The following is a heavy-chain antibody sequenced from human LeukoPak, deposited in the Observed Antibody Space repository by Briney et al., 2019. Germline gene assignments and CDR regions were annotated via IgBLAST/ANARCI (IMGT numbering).Heavy chain of an antibody. J-gene: IGHJ4*02. CDR1: GFTLSGYW. D-gene: IGHD3-22*01. V-gene: IGHV3-74*01. CDR2: IQSDGITT. Sequence: PGGSLRLSCAVSGFTLSGYWMHWVRQAPGKGLVWVSRIQSDGITTSYADSVRGRFTISRDNAKNTLYLQMDNLRVEDTAVYYCAGGPPAYDDFWGQGTLVTVSS. CDR3: AGGPPAYDDF.